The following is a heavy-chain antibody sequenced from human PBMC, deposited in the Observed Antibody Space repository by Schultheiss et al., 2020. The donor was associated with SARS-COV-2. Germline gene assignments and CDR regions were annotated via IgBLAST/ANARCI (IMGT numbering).Heavy chain of an antibody. CDR1: GFTFSSYS. Sequence: GESLKISCAASGFTFSSYSMNWVRQAPGKGLEWVSSISSSSSYIYYADSVKGRFTISRDNAKNSLYLQMNSLRAEDTAVYYCARQYYYYYYMDVWGKGTTVTVSS. V-gene: IGHV3-21*01. CDR3: ARQYYYYYYMDV. CDR2: ISSSSSYI. J-gene: IGHJ6*03.